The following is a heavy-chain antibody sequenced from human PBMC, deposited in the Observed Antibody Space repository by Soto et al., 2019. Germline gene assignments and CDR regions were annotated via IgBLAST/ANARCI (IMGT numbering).Heavy chain of an antibody. D-gene: IGHD6-13*01. CDR1: GGSISSSSYY. CDR3: ARLGIAAAGKGPYYYYGMDV. J-gene: IGHJ6*02. Sequence: SETLSLTCTVSGGSISSSSYYWGWIRQPPGKGLEWIGSIYYSGSTYYNPSLKSRVTISVDTSKNQFSLKLSSVTAADTAVYYCARLGIAAAGKGPYYYYGMDVWGQGTTVTVSS. CDR2: IYYSGST. V-gene: IGHV4-39*01.